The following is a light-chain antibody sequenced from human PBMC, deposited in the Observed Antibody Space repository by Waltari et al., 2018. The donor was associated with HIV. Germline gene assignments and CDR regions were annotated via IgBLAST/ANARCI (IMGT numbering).Light chain of an antibody. V-gene: IGLV3-25*03. CDR3: QSADSSGTYV. Sequence: SYELIQPPSVSVSPGQTARITCSGDLLAQQYGYWYQQMPGLATVLLIYHDTERPSGVTDRLSGSSSGTTFTLTISGVQAEDEADYCCQSADSSGTYVFGTGTKVTVL. CDR1: LLAQQY. J-gene: IGLJ1*01. CDR2: HDT.